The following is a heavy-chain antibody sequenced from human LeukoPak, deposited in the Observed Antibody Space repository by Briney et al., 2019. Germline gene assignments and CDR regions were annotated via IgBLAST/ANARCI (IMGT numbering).Heavy chain of an antibody. J-gene: IGHJ4*02. V-gene: IGHV1-69*04. Sequence: SVKVSCKASGGTFSSYAISWVRQAPGQGLEWMGRIIPTLGIANYAQKFQGRVTITADKSTSTAYMELSSLRSEDTAVYYCARGVDTAVDFDYWGQGTLVTVSS. CDR2: IIPTLGIA. D-gene: IGHD5-18*01. CDR1: GGTFSSYA. CDR3: ARGVDTAVDFDY.